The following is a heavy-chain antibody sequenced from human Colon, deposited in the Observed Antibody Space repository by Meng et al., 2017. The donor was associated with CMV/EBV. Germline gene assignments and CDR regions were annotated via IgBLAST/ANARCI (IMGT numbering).Heavy chain of an antibody. CDR2: INGDGSIR. D-gene: IGHD1-1*01. Sequence: GESLKISCVPSGFTFRNNWMHWVRQAPGKGLVWVSRINGDGSIREYADSVKGRFTISRDNSKNTLYLQMNSLRAEDTAVYYCARARSTSNHGMDVWGQGTTVTVSS. CDR3: ARARSTSNHGMDV. V-gene: IGHV3-74*03. J-gene: IGHJ6*02. CDR1: GFTFRNNW.